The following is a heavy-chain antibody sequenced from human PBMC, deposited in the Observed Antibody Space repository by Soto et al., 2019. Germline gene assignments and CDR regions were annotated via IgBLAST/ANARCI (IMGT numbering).Heavy chain of an antibody. CDR1: GFTFSSYA. J-gene: IGHJ6*02. V-gene: IGHV3-30-3*01. Sequence: ESGGGVVQPGRSLRLSCAASGFTFSSYAMHWVRQAPGKGLEWVAVISYDGSNKYYADSVKGRFTISRDNSKNTLYLQMNSLRAEDTAVYYCARALSHYYYYGMDVWGQGTTVTVSS. CDR2: ISYDGSNK. CDR3: ARALSHYYYYGMDV.